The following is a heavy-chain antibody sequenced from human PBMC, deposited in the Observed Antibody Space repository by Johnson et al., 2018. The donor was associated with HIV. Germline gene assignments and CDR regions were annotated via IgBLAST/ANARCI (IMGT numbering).Heavy chain of an antibody. CDR2: ISSSGSTI. CDR1: GFSFSDYY. J-gene: IGHJ3*02. D-gene: IGHD4-17*01. Sequence: QVQLVESGGGLVQPGGSLRLSCAASGFSFSDYYMSWIRQAPGKGLEWVSYISSSGSTIDYADFVKGRFTISRDNAKKSLSLQMNSLRTEDTALYYCARYCPPWGGDSVGYAFDIWGRGTLVTVSS. V-gene: IGHV3-11*04. CDR3: ARYCPPWGGDSVGYAFDI.